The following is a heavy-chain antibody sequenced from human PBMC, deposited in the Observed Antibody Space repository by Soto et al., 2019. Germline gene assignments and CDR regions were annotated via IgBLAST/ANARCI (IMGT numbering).Heavy chain of an antibody. J-gene: IGHJ5*02. CDR2: IYYSGST. D-gene: IGHD3-22*01. Sequence: PSETLSLTCTVSGGSVSSGSYYWSWIRQPPGKGLEWIGYIYYSGSTNYNPSLKSRVTISVDTSKNQFSLKLSSVTAADTAVYYCARDYYDSSGYYQASWFDPWGQGTLVTVSS. CDR3: ARDYYDSSGYYQASWFDP. CDR1: GGSVSSGSYY. V-gene: IGHV4-61*01.